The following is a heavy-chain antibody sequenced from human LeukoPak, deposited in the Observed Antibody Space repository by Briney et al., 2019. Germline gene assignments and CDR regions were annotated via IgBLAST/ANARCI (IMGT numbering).Heavy chain of an antibody. J-gene: IGHJ4*02. CDR1: GGSISSYY. CDR3: AREEGIFGVVIHDY. CDR2: IYTSGST. V-gene: IGHV4-4*07. D-gene: IGHD3-3*01. Sequence: PSETLSLTCTVSGGSISSYYWSWIRQPAGKGLEWIGRIYTSGSTNYNPSLKSRVTMSVDTSKNQFSLKLSSVTAADTAVYYCAREEGIFGVVIHDYWGQGTLVTVPS.